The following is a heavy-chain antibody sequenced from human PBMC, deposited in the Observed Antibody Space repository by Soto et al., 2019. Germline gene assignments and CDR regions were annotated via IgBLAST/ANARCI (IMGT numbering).Heavy chain of an antibody. V-gene: IGHV4-39*07. D-gene: IGHD2-2*01. CDR3: ARAKRYCISTSCYAGNRYGMDV. J-gene: IGHJ6*02. CDR1: GGSIGSSSFY. CDR2: IYYSGST. Sequence: SETLSLTCTVSGGSIGSSSFYWGWIRQPPGKGLEWIGYIYYSGSTYYNPSLKSRVTISVDTSKNQFSLKLSSVTAADTAVYYCARAKRYCISTSCYAGNRYGMDVWGQGTTVTVSS.